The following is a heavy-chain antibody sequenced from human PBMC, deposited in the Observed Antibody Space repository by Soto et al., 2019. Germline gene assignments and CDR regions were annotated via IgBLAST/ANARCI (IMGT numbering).Heavy chain of an antibody. Sequence: GASVKLSCKASGFTFSSSAVHWVRQARGHRLQWIGWIDVGSANANYAQMLHERVTISRDMSTSTAYMELRSLRSDDTAVYYCGREGDVPYYYYGMDVWGQGTTVTVSS. J-gene: IGHJ6*02. CDR1: GFTFSSSA. D-gene: IGHD2-21*02. V-gene: IGHV1-58*01. CDR3: GREGDVPYYYYGMDV. CDR2: IDVGSANA.